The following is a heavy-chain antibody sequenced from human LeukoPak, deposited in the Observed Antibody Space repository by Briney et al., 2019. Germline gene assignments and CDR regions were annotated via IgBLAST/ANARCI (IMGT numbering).Heavy chain of an antibody. V-gene: IGHV1-18*01. CDR3: ARIPLIVVTPTGAFDI. Sequence: ASVKVSCKASGYTFTSYGISWVRQAPGQGLEWMGWISAYNGNTNYAQKLQGRVTMTTDTSTSTAYMELRSLRSDDTAVYYCARIPLIVVTPTGAFDIWGQGTMVTVSS. J-gene: IGHJ3*02. D-gene: IGHD3-22*01. CDR1: GYTFTSYG. CDR2: ISAYNGNT.